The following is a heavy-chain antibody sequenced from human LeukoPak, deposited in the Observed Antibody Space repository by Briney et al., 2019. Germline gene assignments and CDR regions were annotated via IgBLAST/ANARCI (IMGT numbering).Heavy chain of an antibody. J-gene: IGHJ3*02. Sequence: GGSLRLSCAASGFTVSSHYMSWVRQAPGKGLEWVSVIYSGGSTYYADSVKGRFTISRHNSKNTLYLQMNSLRAEDTAVYYCASWGNDDAFDIWGQGTMVTVSS. V-gene: IGHV3-53*04. CDR1: GFTVSSHY. CDR3: ASWGNDDAFDI. D-gene: IGHD7-27*01. CDR2: IYSGGST.